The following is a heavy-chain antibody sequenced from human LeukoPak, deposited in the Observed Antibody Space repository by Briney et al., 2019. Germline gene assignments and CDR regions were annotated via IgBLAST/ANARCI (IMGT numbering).Heavy chain of an antibody. CDR1: GFTFSSYP. D-gene: IGHD1-26*01. V-gene: IGHV3-23*01. Sequence: GGSLRLSCAASGFTFSSYPMSWVRQAPGKGLEWVSAISCSGGSTYYADSVKGRFTISRDNSKNTLYLQMNSLRAEDTAVYYCANTEEWERQDYYYGMDVWGQGTTVTVSS. CDR2: ISCSGGST. CDR3: ANTEEWERQDYYYGMDV. J-gene: IGHJ6*02.